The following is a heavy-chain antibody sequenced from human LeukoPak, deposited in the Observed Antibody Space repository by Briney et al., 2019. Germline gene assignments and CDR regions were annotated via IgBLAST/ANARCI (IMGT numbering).Heavy chain of an antibody. J-gene: IGHJ4*02. V-gene: IGHV3-7*03. CDR1: GFTFSSYW. CDR2: IKEDGSEK. D-gene: IGHD3-10*01. CDR3: ARGGVINLVLDY. Sequence: PGGSLRLSCAASGFTFSSYWMSWVRQAPGKGLEWVANIKEDGSEKYYVDSVKGRFTISRDNSKNSLYLQMNSLRAGDTAVYYCARGGVINLVLDYWGQGTLVTVSS.